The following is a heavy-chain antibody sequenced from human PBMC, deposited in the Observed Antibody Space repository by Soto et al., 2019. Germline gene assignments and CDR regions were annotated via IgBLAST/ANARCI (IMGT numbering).Heavy chain of an antibody. V-gene: IGHV3-74*01. D-gene: IGHD6-13*01. Sequence: GGSLRLSCAASGFTFSSYWMHWVRQAPGKGLVWVSRINSDGSSTSYADSVKGRFTISRDNAKNTLYLQMNSLRAEDTAVYYCARDRPWSSRGTRKDYYYYMDVWGKGTTVTVSS. CDR3: ARDRPWSSRGTRKDYYYYMDV. CDR1: GFTFSSYW. J-gene: IGHJ6*03. CDR2: INSDGSST.